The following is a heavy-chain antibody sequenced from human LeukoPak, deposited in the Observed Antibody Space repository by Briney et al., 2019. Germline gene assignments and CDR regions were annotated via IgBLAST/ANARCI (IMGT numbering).Heavy chain of an antibody. D-gene: IGHD1-26*01. Sequence: ASVKVSCEASGYTFTSYGVSWVRQAPGQGLEWMGWISAYNGNTNYAQNLQGRVTMTTDTSTSTAYMELRSLRSDDTAVYYCARDAHQSGSYNFDYWGQGTLVTVSS. V-gene: IGHV1-18*01. J-gene: IGHJ4*02. CDR1: GYTFTSYG. CDR3: ARDAHQSGSYNFDY. CDR2: ISAYNGNT.